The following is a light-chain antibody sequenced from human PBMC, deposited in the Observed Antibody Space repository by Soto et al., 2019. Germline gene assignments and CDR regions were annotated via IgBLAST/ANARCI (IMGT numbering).Light chain of an antibody. V-gene: IGLV2-14*01. Sequence: QSALTQPASVSGSPGQSITISCTGTSSDIGAYDYVSWHQQYPGKAPQLLIYKLNNRTSGVSSRFSGSKSGNTASLTISGLQAEDESDFYCSSYTRNTAWVFGGGTKLTVL. J-gene: IGLJ3*02. CDR1: SSDIGAYDY. CDR2: KLN. CDR3: SSYTRNTAWV.